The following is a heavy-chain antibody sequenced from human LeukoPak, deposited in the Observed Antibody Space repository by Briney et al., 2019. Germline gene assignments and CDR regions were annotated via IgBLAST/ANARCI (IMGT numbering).Heavy chain of an antibody. CDR1: GGTFSSYA. V-gene: IGHV1-69*05. Sequence: ASVKVSCKASGGTFSSYAISWVRQAPGQGLEWMGGIIPIFGTANYAQKFQGRVTITTDESTSTAYMELSSLRSEDTAVYYCARDRRAARLSYWFDPWGQGTLVTVSS. CDR3: ARDRRAARLSYWFDP. CDR2: IIPIFGTA. J-gene: IGHJ5*02. D-gene: IGHD6-6*01.